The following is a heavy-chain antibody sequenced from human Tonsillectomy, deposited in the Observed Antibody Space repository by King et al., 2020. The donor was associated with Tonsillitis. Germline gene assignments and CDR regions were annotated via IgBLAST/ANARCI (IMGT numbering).Heavy chain of an antibody. J-gene: IGHJ4*02. CDR1: GFTFINYG. Sequence: VQLVESGGGVVQPGRSLRLSCVASGFTFINYGIHWVRLAPGKGLEWLAIIWYDGRNNIYADPVKGRFTISRDNSKNMLYLEMNNLRAEDTAVYYCARGIFGRPFDSWGQGTLVDVSS. D-gene: IGHD6-6*01. CDR2: IWYDGRNN. V-gene: IGHV3-33*01. CDR3: ARGIFGRPFDS.